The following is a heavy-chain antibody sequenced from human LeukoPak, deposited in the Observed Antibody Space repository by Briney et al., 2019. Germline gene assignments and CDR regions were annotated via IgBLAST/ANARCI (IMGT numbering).Heavy chain of an antibody. CDR1: GGSLSSGGYY. J-gene: IGHJ4*02. Sequence: SETLSLTCTVSGGSLSSGGYYWSWLRQHPGTGLEWLGYIYYSGSTYYNPSLKSRVTISVDTSKNQFSLKLSSVTAADTAVYYCARADSSGYYVPRALYFDYWGQGTLVTVSS. CDR3: ARADSSGYYVPRALYFDY. V-gene: IGHV4-31*03. CDR2: IYYSGST. D-gene: IGHD3-22*01.